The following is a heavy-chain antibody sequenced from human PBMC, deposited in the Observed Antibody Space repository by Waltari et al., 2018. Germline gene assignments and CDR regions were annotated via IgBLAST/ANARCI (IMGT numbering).Heavy chain of an antibody. CDR2: LSYSGTT. J-gene: IGHJ3*01. CDR3: ATYIGASVGTAAFDV. Sequence: QLQLQESGPGLVKPSETLSLTCSVSGDSITSNRHYWGWIRQPPGQGLEWIGTLSYSGTTYIRPSLKSRVTLARDTSRNQLSLELCSVTATDTAMYYCATYIGASVGTAAFDVWGQGTMVNVSS. V-gene: IGHV4-39*01. D-gene: IGHD5-12*01. CDR1: GDSITSNRHY.